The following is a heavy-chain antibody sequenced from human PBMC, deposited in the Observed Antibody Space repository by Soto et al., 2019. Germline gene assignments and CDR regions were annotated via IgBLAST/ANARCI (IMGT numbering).Heavy chain of an antibody. J-gene: IGHJ5*02. D-gene: IGHD6-6*01. CDR3: ARDSLYSSSSYNWFDP. V-gene: IGHV3-21*01. CDR1: GFTFSSYS. Sequence: GGSLRLSXAASGFTFSSYSMNWVRQAPGKGLEWVSSISSSSSYIYYADSVKGRFTISRDNAKNSLYLQMNSLRAEDTAVYYCARDSLYSSSSYNWFDPWGQGTLVTVSS. CDR2: ISSSSSYI.